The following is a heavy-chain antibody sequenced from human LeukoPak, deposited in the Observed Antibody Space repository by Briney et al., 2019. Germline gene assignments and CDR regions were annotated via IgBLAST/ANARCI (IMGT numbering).Heavy chain of an antibody. D-gene: IGHD2-2*01. V-gene: IGHV1-18*01. CDR3: VRDLASTSPSSNAFDI. Sequence: ASMKVACKTSGYTFTSYGISWVRQAPGQGLEWMGWISAYNGNTNYARKLQGRATMTTDTSTSTANMELRSLRSDDTAVYYCVRDLASTSPSSNAFDIWGQGTMVTVSS. CDR2: ISAYNGNT. J-gene: IGHJ3*02. CDR1: GYTFTSYG.